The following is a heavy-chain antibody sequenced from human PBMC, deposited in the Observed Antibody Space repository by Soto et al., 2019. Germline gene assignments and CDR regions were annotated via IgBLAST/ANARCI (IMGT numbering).Heavy chain of an antibody. V-gene: IGHV3-33*01. CDR2: IWYDGSNK. CDR1: GFTFSSFG. J-gene: IGHJ4*02. CDR3: ARDQLAVAGFDY. D-gene: IGHD6-19*01. Sequence: WRSLRVSCGAAGFTFSSFGMHWVRQAPGKGLEWVAVIWYDGSNKYYADSVKGRFTISRDNSKNTLYLQMNSLRAEDTAVYYCARDQLAVAGFDYWGQGTLVTVSS.